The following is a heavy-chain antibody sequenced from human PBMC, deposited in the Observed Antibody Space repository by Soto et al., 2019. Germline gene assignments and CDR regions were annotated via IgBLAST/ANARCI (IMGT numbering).Heavy chain of an antibody. CDR3: ADAHLDYYDSSGYYSYNWFDP. D-gene: IGHD3-22*01. V-gene: IGHV1-69*13. J-gene: IGHJ5*02. CDR2: IIPIFGTA. Sequence: SVKVSCKASGGTFSSYAISWVRQAPGQGLEWMGGIIPIFGTASYAQKFQGRVTITADESTSTAYMELSSLRSEDTAVYYCADAHLDYYDSSGYYSYNWFDPWGQGTLVTVSS. CDR1: GGTFSSYA.